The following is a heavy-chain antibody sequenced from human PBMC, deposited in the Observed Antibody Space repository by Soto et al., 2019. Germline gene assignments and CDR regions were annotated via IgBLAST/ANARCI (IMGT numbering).Heavy chain of an antibody. V-gene: IGHV4-59*01. CDR3: ARDVGYCSGGSCLDTWFDP. Sequence: SETLSLTCTVAGGSISSYYWSWIRQPPGKGLEWIGYIYYSGSTNYNPSLKSRVTISVDTSKNQFSLKLSSVTAADTAVYYCARDVGYCSGGSCLDTWFDPWGQGTLVTVSS. CDR1: GGSISSYY. CDR2: IYYSGST. J-gene: IGHJ5*02. D-gene: IGHD2-15*01.